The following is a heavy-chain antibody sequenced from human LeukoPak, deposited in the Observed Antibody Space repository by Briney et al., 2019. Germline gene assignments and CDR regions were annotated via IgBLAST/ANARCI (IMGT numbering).Heavy chain of an antibody. D-gene: IGHD3-10*01. V-gene: IGHV4-30-2*03. CDR1: GGSISSGGYS. J-gene: IGHJ4*02. CDR2: IYHSGST. CDR3: ARQKHPTEFGFIY. Sequence: SETLSLTCAVSGGSISSGGYSWSWIRQPPGKGLEWIGYIYHSGSTYYNPSLKSRVTISVDTSKNQFSLKLSSVTAADTAVYYCARQKHPTEFGFIYWGQGTLVTVSS.